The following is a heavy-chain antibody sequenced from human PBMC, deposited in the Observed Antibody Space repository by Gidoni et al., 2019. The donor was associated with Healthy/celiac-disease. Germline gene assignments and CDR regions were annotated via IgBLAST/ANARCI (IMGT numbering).Heavy chain of an antibody. CDR3: ARARLEAFDI. CDR1: GFTFSSYD. CDR2: IGTAGDT. V-gene: IGHV3-13*01. J-gene: IGHJ3*02. Sequence: EVQLVESGGGLVQPGGSLSLSCAASGFTFSSYDMHWVRQAKGKGLEWVSAIGTAGDTYYPGSVKGRFTISRENAKNSVYLQMNSLRAGDTAVYYCARARLEAFDIWGQGTMVTVSS. D-gene: IGHD6-25*01.